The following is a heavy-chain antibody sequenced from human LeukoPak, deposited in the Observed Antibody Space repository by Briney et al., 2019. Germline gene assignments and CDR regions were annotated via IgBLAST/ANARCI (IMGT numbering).Heavy chain of an antibody. Sequence: GASVKVSCKASGYTFINSAIGWVRQAPGQGLEWMGCISPYNGYTKYAESLQGRVTMTTDTSTSTAYMELRSLRSDDTAMYYCARVGASYDGLIDYWGQGTRVTVSS. V-gene: IGHV1-18*01. J-gene: IGHJ4*02. CDR2: ISPYNGYT. D-gene: IGHD1-26*01. CDR1: GYTFINSA. CDR3: ARVGASYDGLIDY.